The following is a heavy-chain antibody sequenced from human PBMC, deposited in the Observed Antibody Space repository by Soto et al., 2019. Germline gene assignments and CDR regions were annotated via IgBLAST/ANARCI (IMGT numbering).Heavy chain of an antibody. CDR2: IRSKAYGGTT. J-gene: IGHJ4*02. V-gene: IGHV3-49*03. Sequence: EVQLVESGGGLVQPGRSLRLSCRASGFTFGDYAMSWFRQAPGKGLEWVGFIRSKAYGGTTEYAASVKGRFTISRDDSKSIAFLQMNSLKTEDTAVFYCTRIPSEYYFDFWGQGTLVTGSS. CDR1: GFTFGDYA. CDR3: TRIPSEYYFDF. D-gene: IGHD6-19*01.